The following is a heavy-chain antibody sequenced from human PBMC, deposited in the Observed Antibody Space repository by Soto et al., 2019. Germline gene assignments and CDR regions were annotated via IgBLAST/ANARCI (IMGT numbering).Heavy chain of an antibody. D-gene: IGHD1-26*01. V-gene: IGHV4-59*01. CDR1: GVSISSYY. J-gene: IGHJ4*02. Sequence: PSETLSLTCTVSGVSISSYYWSWIRQPPGKGLEWIGYIYYSGSTNYNPSLKSRVTISVDTSKNQFSLKLSSVTAADTAVYYCARGIAGAYPDSYFDYWGQGTLVTVSS. CDR3: ARGIAGAYPDSYFDY. CDR2: IYYSGST.